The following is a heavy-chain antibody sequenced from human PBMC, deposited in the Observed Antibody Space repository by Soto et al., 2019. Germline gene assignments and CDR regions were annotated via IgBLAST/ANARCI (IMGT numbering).Heavy chain of an antibody. Sequence: ASVKVSCKASGYTFTSYGISWVRQAPGQGLEWMGWISAYNGNTNYAQKLQGRVTMTTDTSTSTAYMELRSLRSDDTAVYYCARESIVVVTASDDYYYGMDVWGKGTTVTV. V-gene: IGHV1-18*01. CDR2: ISAYNGNT. J-gene: IGHJ6*04. CDR3: ARESIVVVTASDDYYYGMDV. D-gene: IGHD2-2*01. CDR1: GYTFTSYG.